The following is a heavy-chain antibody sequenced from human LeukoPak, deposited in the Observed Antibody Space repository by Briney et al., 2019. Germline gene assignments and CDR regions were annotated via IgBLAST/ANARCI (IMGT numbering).Heavy chain of an antibody. D-gene: IGHD1-1*01. CDR1: GYTFTGYY. CDR3: AREDNWNDVSYFDY. J-gene: IGHJ4*02. V-gene: IGHV1-2*02. CDR2: INPNSGGT. Sequence: GASVKVSCKASGYTFTGYYMHWVRQAPGQGLEWMGWINPNSGGTNYAQKFQGRVTMTRDTSISTAYMELSRLRSDDTAVYYCAREDNWNDVSYFDYWGQGTLVTVSS.